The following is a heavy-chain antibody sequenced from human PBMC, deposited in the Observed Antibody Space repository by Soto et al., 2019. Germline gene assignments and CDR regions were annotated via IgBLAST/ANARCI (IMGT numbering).Heavy chain of an antibody. CDR2: ISYDGSNK. D-gene: IGHD3-3*01. CDR1: GFTFSSYA. Sequence: QVQLVESGGGVVQPGRSLRLSCAASGFTFSSYAMHWVRQAPGKGLEWVAVISYDGSNKYYADSVKGRFTISRDNSKKTLYLQMNSLRAEDTAVYYCARDEIRFSWAYGMDVWGQGTTVTVSS. CDR3: ARDEIRFSWAYGMDV. V-gene: IGHV3-30-3*01. J-gene: IGHJ6*02.